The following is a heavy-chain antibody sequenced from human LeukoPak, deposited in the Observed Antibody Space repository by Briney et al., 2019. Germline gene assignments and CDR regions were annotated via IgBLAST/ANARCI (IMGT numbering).Heavy chain of an antibody. Sequence: SETLSLTCTVSGGSISSGGYYWSWIRQHPGKGLEWIGYIYYSGSTYYNPSLKSRVTISVDTSKNQFSLKLSSVTAADTAVYYCARTPSWEGFAFDYWGQGTLVTVSS. CDR3: ARTPSWEGFAFDY. V-gene: IGHV4-31*03. D-gene: IGHD1-26*01. CDR1: GGSISSGGYY. CDR2: IYYSGST. J-gene: IGHJ4*02.